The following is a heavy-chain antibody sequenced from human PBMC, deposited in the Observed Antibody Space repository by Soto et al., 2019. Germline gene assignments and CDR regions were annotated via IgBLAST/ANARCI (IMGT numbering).Heavy chain of an antibody. V-gene: IGHV3-48*02. D-gene: IGHD6-19*01. Sequence: EVQLVASGGGLVQPGESLRVSCAASGFTLSSYAMTWVRQARGKGLEWLSYIRSSGSGINYADSVKGRFTVSRDYAKNSLSLQMNSLSDEDTAVYYCARDGAVSGKRYCYGMDVWGQGTRVTVPS. CDR2: IRSSGSGI. J-gene: IGHJ6*02. CDR1: GFTLSSYA. CDR3: ARDGAVSGKRYCYGMDV.